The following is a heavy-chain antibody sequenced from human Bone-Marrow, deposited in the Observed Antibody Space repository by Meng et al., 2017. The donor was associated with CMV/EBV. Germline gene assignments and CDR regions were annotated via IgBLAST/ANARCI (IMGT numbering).Heavy chain of an antibody. D-gene: IGHD3-16*01. Sequence: GESLKISCAASGFTFNTYSMNWVRQAPGKGLEWVSSISSRSSYIYYADSVKGRFTISRDNAKNSLYLQMNSLRAEDTAVYYCARVFGGAFDIWGQGTMVTVSS. CDR2: ISSRSSYI. V-gene: IGHV3-21*04. CDR1: GFTFNTYS. CDR3: ARVFGGAFDI. J-gene: IGHJ3*02.